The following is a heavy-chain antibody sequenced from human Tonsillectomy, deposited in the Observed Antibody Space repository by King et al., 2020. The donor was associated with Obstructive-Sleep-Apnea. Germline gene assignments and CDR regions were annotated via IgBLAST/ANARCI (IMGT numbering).Heavy chain of an antibody. CDR2: ISYDGINE. Sequence: VQLVESGGGVVQPGRSLRLSCAASGFTFSGYAMHWVRQAPGKGLEWVAVISYDGINENYADSVKGRFTVSRDNSRNTLYLQMNSLRAEDTAVYYCARGRGSYSLDYWGQGTLVTVSS. CDR1: GFTFSGYA. D-gene: IGHD1-26*01. CDR3: ARGRGSYSLDY. V-gene: IGHV3-30*04. J-gene: IGHJ4*02.